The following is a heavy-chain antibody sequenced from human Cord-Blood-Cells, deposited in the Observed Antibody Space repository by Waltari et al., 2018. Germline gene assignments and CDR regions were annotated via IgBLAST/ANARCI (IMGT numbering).Heavy chain of an antibody. V-gene: IGHV3-9*01. D-gene: IGHD3-10*01. J-gene: IGHJ4*02. Sequence: EVQLVESGGGLVQPGRSLRLSCAASGFTLDDYDMHWVRQAPGKGLEWVSGIGWNSGIVGYADSVKGRFTISRDNAKNSLYLQMNSLRAEDTALYYCAKCGGGSGSFDYWGQGTLVTVSS. CDR3: AKCGGGSGSFDY. CDR1: GFTLDDYD. CDR2: IGWNSGIV.